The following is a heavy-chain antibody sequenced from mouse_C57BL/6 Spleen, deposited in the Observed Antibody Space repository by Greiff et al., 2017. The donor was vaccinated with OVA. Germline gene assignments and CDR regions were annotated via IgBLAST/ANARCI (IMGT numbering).Heavy chain of an antibody. J-gene: IGHJ3*01. CDR2: IYPGDGDT. Sequence: QVQLQQSGPELVKPGASVKISCKASGYAFSSSWMNWVKQRPGKGLEWIGRIYPGDGDTNYNGKFKGKATLTADKSSSTAYMQLSSLTSEDSAVYCCAGYDGLAWFAYWGQGTLVTVSA. CDR1: GYAFSSSW. CDR3: AGYDGLAWFAY. D-gene: IGHD2-3*01. V-gene: IGHV1-82*01.